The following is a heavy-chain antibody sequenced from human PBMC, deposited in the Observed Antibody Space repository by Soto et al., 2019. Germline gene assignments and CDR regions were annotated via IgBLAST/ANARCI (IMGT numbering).Heavy chain of an antibody. CDR1: GFTFSNAW. J-gene: IGHJ4*02. V-gene: IGHV3-15*07. Sequence: PGGSVRLSFAASGFTFSNAWMNWVRQAPGKGLEWVGRIKSKTDGGTTDYAAPVKGRFTISRDDSKNMLYLQMNSLKTEDTAVYYCTTEWYGDYEFNYWGQGTLVTVSS. CDR3: TTEWYGDYEFNY. D-gene: IGHD4-17*01. CDR2: IKSKTDGGTT.